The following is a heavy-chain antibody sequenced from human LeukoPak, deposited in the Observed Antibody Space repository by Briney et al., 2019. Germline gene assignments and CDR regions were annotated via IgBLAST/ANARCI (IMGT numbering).Heavy chain of an antibody. J-gene: IGHJ1*01. Sequence: GGSLRLSCAASGFTLSNYGMHWVRQAPGKGLEWVAAIWHDGSRKYYAESVKGRITISRDNARNTVYAQTNSLRAEDTAVYYCARDEGDTTGYYPGLWGQGTLVTVSS. CDR1: GFTLSNYG. V-gene: IGHV3-33*01. CDR3: ARDEGDTTGYYPGL. CDR2: IWHDGSRK. D-gene: IGHD3-22*01.